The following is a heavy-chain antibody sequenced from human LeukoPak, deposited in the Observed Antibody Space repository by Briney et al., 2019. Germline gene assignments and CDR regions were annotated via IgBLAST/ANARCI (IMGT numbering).Heavy chain of an antibody. CDR1: GFTFGDYA. CDR2: IRSKAYGGTT. J-gene: IGHJ4*02. D-gene: IGHD5-12*01. V-gene: IGHV3-49*03. Sequence: PGGSLRLSCTASGFTFGDYAMSWFRQAPGKGLEWVGFIRSKAYGGTTEYAASVKGRFTISRDDSKSIAYLHMNSLKTEDTAVYYCIRGQGIVAHPIPFDYWGQGTLVTVSS. CDR3: IRGQGIVAHPIPFDY.